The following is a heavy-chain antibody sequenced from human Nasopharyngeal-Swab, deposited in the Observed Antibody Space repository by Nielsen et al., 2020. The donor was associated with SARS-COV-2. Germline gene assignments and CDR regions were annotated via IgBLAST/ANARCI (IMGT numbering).Heavy chain of an antibody. CDR2: IYYSGST. V-gene: IGHV4-39*07. J-gene: IGHJ6*02. Sequence: WIRQPPGKGLEWIGSIYYSGSTFYNPSLKSRVTMSVDTSNHQFSLKLSSVTAADTAVYYCAREVRGIAARPYSDYYYGMDVWGQGTTVTVSS. CDR3: AREVRGIAARPYSDYYYGMDV. D-gene: IGHD6-6*01.